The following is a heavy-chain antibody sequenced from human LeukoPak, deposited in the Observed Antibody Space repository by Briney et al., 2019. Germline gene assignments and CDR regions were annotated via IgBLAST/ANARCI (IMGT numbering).Heavy chain of an antibody. Sequence: ASVTVSYTGSGYTFTCYGISWVRQAPGQGLEWMGWISAYNGNTNYAQKLQGRVTMTTDTSTSTAYMELRSLRSDDTAVYYCATQYCSRSGCYPYWVDYCGQGTLVTVSS. V-gene: IGHV1-18*01. CDR3: ATQYCSRSGCYPYWVDY. CDR1: GYTFTCYG. J-gene: IGHJ4*02. CDR2: ISAYNGNT. D-gene: IGHD2-2*01.